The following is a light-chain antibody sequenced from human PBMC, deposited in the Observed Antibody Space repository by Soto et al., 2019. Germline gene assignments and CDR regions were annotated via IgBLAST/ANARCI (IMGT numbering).Light chain of an antibody. Sequence: DIQMTQSPSTLSASVGDRVTITCRASQRISNWLAWYQQKSGKAPKLLIYRASTLQSGVPSRFSGSGSGTEFPLTISSLQPDDFATYFCQHYNSYSGTFGPGTKVDVK. V-gene: IGKV1-5*03. CDR2: RAS. CDR3: QHYNSYSGT. J-gene: IGKJ3*01. CDR1: QRISNW.